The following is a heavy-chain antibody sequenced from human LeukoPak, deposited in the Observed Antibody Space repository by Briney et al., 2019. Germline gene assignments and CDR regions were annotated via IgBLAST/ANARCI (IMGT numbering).Heavy chain of an antibody. V-gene: IGHV4-59*01. CDR1: GGSISTYY. Sequence: SETLSLTCTVSGGSISTYYWSWIRQPPGKGLEWIAYIDYRGSTTYNPSLRSRVTISVDTSRNQLSLKLSSVTAADTAVYYCARSRSGYSYDHAAFEIWGQGTVVTVSS. J-gene: IGHJ3*02. CDR2: IDYRGST. CDR3: ARSRSGYSYDHAAFEI. D-gene: IGHD5-18*01.